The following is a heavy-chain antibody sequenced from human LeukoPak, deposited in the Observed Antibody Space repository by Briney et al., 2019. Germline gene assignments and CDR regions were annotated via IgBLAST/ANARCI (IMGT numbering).Heavy chain of an antibody. CDR3: ARDPLGVLSYFDY. J-gene: IGHJ4*02. D-gene: IGHD3-16*01. CDR1: GFIFSYFG. CDR2: IWYDGSNR. Sequence: GGSLRLSGAASGFIFSYFGMHWVRQAPGKGLEWVAVIWYDGSNRYYADSLKGRFTISRDSSKNTLYLQMNSLTADDTAVYYCARDPLGVLSYFDYWGQGTLVTVSS. V-gene: IGHV3-33*01.